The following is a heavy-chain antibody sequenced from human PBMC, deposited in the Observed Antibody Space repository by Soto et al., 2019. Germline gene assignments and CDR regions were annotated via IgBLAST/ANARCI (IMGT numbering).Heavy chain of an antibody. J-gene: IGHJ3*02. CDR1: GGTFSSYA. V-gene: IGHV1-69*01. CDR3: ATQSVRITMARGVNHDAFDI. CDR2: IIPIFGTA. Sequence: QVQLVQSGAEVKKPGSSVKVSCKASGGTFSSYAISWVRQAPGQGLEWMGGIIPIFGTANYAQKFQGRVTITADESTSTAYMELSSLRSEDTAVYYCATQSVRITMARGVNHDAFDIWGQGTMVTVSS. D-gene: IGHD3-10*01.